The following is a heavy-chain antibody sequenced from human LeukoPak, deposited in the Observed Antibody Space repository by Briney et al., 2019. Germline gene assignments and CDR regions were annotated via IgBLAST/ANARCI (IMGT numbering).Heavy chain of an antibody. CDR2: SIDSGGTS. V-gene: IGHV3-23*01. Sequence: GGSLRRSCAASGFTFSAYPKRFVRRAPGNGLELVSGSIDSGGTSYYADSVKGRFAISRDNSKNTRYLQMNSLRAEDTAVYYCAKHSYRVDSFTDYWGQGTLVTVSS. CDR1: GFTFSAYP. D-gene: IGHD5-12*01. CDR3: AKHSYRVDSFTDY. J-gene: IGHJ4*02.